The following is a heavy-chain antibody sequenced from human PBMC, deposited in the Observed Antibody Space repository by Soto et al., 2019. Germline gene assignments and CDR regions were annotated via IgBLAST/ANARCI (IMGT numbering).Heavy chain of an antibody. CDR2: IWYDGSNK. CDR3: ATDRGGGYVPRIDS. D-gene: IGHD3-22*01. V-gene: IGHV3-33*01. CDR1: GFTFSNYG. Sequence: QVQLVESGGGVVQPGRSLRLSCAASGFTFSNYGMHWVRQAPGKGLEWVAIIWYDGSNKNYADFVKDRFTISRDNSKNVLYLQMNSLRAEDTAVYYCATDRGGGYVPRIDSWGQGTLVTVSS. J-gene: IGHJ4*02.